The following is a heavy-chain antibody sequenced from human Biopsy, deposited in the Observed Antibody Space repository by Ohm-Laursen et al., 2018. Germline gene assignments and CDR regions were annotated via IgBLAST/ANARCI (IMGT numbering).Heavy chain of an antibody. CDR3: ARWETTLGRSLDS. Sequence: ASVKVSCKASGYTFTSHDINWVRQATGQGLEWMGWTSPNTGNTVYAQRFQDRVTMTSDTSTGTAYVELTSLTSDDTAVYFCARWETTLGRSLDSWGQGTLVAVSS. CDR1: GYTFTSHD. J-gene: IGHJ4*02. V-gene: IGHV1-8*01. D-gene: IGHD1-26*01. CDR2: TSPNTGNT.